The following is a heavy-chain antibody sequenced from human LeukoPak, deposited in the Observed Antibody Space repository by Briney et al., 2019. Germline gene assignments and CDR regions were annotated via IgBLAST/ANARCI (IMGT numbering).Heavy chain of an antibody. J-gene: IGHJ4*02. CDR3: ARESGPAAAGTADFDY. CDR1: GYTFTSYY. Sequence: GASVTVSCKASGYTFTSYYMHWVRQAPGQGLEWMGIINPSGGSTSYAQKFQGRVTMTRDMSTSTVYMELSSLRSEDTAVYYCARESGPAAAGTADFDYWGQGTLVTVSS. D-gene: IGHD6-13*01. V-gene: IGHV1-46*01. CDR2: INPSGGST.